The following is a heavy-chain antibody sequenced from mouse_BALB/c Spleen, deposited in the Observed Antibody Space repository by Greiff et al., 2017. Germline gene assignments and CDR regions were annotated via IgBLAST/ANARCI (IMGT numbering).Heavy chain of an antibody. D-gene: IGHD1-1*01. Sequence: QVQLQQSGAKLVRPGTSVKVSCKASGYAFTNYLIEWVKQRPGQGLEWIGVINPGSGGTNYNEKFKGKATLTADKSSSTAYMQLSSLTSDDSAVYFCARYGDIYYAMDYWGQGTSVTVSS. CDR3: ARYGDIYYAMDY. J-gene: IGHJ4*01. CDR2: INPGSGGT. CDR1: GYAFTNYL. V-gene: IGHV1-54*01.